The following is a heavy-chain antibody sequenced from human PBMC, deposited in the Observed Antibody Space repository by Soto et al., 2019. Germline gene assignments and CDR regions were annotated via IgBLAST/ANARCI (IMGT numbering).Heavy chain of an antibody. CDR3: ARTDEQWLVVSSFDY. D-gene: IGHD6-19*01. V-gene: IGHV3-7*05. J-gene: IGHJ4*02. CDR2: IKQDGSEK. CDR1: GFTFSSYW. Sequence: GSLRLSCAASGFTFSSYWMSWVRQAPGKGLEWVANIKQDGSEKYYVDSVKGRFTISRDNAKNSLYLQMNSLRAEDTAVYYCARTDEQWLVVSSFDYWGQGTLVTVSS.